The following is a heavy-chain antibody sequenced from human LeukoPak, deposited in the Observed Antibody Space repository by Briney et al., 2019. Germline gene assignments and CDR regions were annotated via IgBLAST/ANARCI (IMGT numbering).Heavy chain of an antibody. V-gene: IGHV3-23*01. CDR1: GFTFSSYA. J-gene: IGHJ5*02. D-gene: IGHD2-15*01. CDR3: AKDHSVGQLLLLP. Sequence: GGSLRLSCAASGFTFSSYAMTWVRQAPGLGLEWVSTISGGGGSTYYADSVKGRFTISRDNSKNTLYLQMNNLRAEDTAVYDCAKDHSVGQLLLLPWGQGTLVTVSS. CDR2: ISGGGGST.